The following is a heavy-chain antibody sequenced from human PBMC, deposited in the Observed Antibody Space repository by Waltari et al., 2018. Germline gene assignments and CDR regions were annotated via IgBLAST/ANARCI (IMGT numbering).Heavy chain of an antibody. CDR2: ITVKTDGGTT. V-gene: IGHV3-15*01. CDR1: GFTFSNAW. D-gene: IGHD5-12*01. CDR3: TTDLPSNSGCPLY. Sequence: EVQLVESGGGLVKPGGSLRLSCAASGFTFSNAWMSWVRQAPGKGLEWLCPITVKTDGGTTDYAAPAKGRFTISRDDSKDTLYLQMNSLKTEDTAVYYCTTDLPSNSGCPLYWGQGTLVTVSS. J-gene: IGHJ4*02.